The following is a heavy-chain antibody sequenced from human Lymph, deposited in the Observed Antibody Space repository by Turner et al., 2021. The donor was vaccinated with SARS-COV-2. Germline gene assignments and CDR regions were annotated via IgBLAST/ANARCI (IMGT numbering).Heavy chain of an antibody. CDR2: ISWNSGSI. CDR3: AKGRRVGMDV. CDR1: GFTFDGYV. V-gene: IGHV3-9*01. J-gene: IGHJ6*02. Sequence: EVQLVESGGGLVQPGRYLILSCAASGFTFDGYVMHWVRQGPGKGLEWGSGISWNSGSIGDADSVKGRFTISRDNAKNSLYLQMNSLRAEDKALNYCAKGRRVGMDVWGQGTTVTVSS.